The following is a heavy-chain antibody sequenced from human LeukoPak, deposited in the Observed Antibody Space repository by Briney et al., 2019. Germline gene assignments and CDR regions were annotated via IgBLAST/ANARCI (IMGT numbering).Heavy chain of an antibody. CDR2: IRYDGSNK. D-gene: IGHD6-19*01. J-gene: IGHJ3*02. Sequence: PGGSLTLSCAASGFTFSSYGMHWVRQAPGKGLAGVAFIRYDGSNKYYADSLKGGFIISRDNYKNTHYLQTNSLRAEDTVVYYCARDMAVPDAFDIWGQGTMVSVSS. V-gene: IGHV3-30*02. CDR1: GFTFSSYG. CDR3: ARDMAVPDAFDI.